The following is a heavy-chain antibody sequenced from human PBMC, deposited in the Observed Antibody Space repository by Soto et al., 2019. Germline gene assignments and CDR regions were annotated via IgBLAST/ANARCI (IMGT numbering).Heavy chain of an antibody. CDR3: ARDVSGGHSDY. J-gene: IGHJ4*02. Sequence: QVQLVQSGAEVKKPGASVKVSCKASGYTFTNNDINWVRQATGQGPEWMGWINPKSGNTGYAHQFQGRVTMTWQTSTSTAYMELSGLRSEDTAVYYCARDVSGGHSDYWGQGTPVTVSS. CDR2: INPKSGNT. CDR1: GYTFTNND. D-gene: IGHD2-15*01. V-gene: IGHV1-8*01.